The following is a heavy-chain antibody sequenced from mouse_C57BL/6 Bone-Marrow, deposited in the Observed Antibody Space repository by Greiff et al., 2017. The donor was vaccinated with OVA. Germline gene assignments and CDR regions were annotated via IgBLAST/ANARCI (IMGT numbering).Heavy chain of an antibody. CDR1: GFSLTSYG. Sequence: QVQLQQSGPGLVAPSQRLSITCTVSGFSLTSYGVSWVRQPPGKGLEWLGVIWGDGSTNYHSALISRLGISKDNSNSQVFLKLNSLHTDDTATYYCAKRDLTWFAYWGQGTLVTVSA. CDR2: IWGDGST. J-gene: IGHJ3*01. CDR3: AKRDLTWFAY. V-gene: IGHV2-3*01. D-gene: IGHD2-13*01.